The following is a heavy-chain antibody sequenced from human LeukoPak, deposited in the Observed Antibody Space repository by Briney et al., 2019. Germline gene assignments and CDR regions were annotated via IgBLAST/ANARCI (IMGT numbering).Heavy chain of an antibody. CDR3: AKNSGYYQQTRDY. CDR2: ISGSGGST. V-gene: IGHV3-23*01. J-gene: IGHJ4*02. CDR1: GFTFSSYA. D-gene: IGHD3-22*01. Sequence: GGSLRLSCAASGFTFSSYAMSWVRQAPGRGLEWVSAISGSGGSTYYADSVKGRFTISRDNSKNTLYPQMNSLRAEDTGVYYCAKNSGYYQQTRDYWGQGTLVTVSS.